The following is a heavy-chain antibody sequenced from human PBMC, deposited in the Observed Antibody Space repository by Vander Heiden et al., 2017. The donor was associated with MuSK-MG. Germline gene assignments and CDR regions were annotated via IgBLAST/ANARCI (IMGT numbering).Heavy chain of an antibody. CDR2: ISSSGGNT. D-gene: IGHD3-10*01. J-gene: IGHJ4*02. Sequence: EAQLLESGGGLVQPGGSLRLSCAASGLIFSNHAMLWVRPAPGKGLEWVSAISSSGGNTYYADSVKGRFTFSRDNSKNTLFLQMNSLRAEDTAVYYCAKGFYGSGSYYVPDYWGQGTLVTVSS. CDR3: AKGFYGSGSYYVPDY. V-gene: IGHV3-23*01. CDR1: GLIFSNHA.